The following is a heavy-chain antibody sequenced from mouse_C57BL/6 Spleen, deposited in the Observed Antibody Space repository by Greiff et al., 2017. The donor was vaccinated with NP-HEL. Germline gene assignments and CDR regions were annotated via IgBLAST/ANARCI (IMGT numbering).Heavy chain of an antibody. D-gene: IGHD3-2*02. Sequence: QVHVKQPGAELVKPGASVKVSCKASGYTFTSYWMHWVKQRPGQGLEWIGRIHPSDSDTNYNQKFKGKATLTVDKSSSTAYMQLSSLTSEDSAVYYCALDSSAPYYAMDYWGQGTSVTVSS. V-gene: IGHV1-74*01. J-gene: IGHJ4*01. CDR1: GYTFTSYW. CDR3: ALDSSAPYYAMDY. CDR2: IHPSDSDT.